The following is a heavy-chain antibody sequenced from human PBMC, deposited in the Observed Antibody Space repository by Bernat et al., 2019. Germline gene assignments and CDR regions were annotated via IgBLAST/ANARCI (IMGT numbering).Heavy chain of an antibody. D-gene: IGHD5-18*01. CDR1: GYTFTSYY. V-gene: IGHV1-46*01. Sequence: QVQLVQSGAEVKKPGASVKVSCKASGYTFTSYYMHWVRQAPGQGLEWMGIINPSGGSTSYAQKFQGRVTMTRDTSTSTVYMELSSLRSEDTAVYYCARSGGVQLWLSIQNWFDPWGQGTLVTVSS. J-gene: IGHJ5*02. CDR3: ARSGGVQLWLSIQNWFDP. CDR2: INPSGGST.